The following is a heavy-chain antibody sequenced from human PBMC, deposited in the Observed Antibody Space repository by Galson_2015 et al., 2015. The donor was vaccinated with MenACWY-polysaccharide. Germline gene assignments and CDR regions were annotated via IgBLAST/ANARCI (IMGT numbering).Heavy chain of an antibody. CDR1: GFTFDDYA. Sequence: SLRLSCAASGFTFDDYAMHWVRQAPGKGLEWVSGISWNSGSIGYADSVKGRFTISRDNAKNSLYLQMNSLRAEDTALYYCAKDISEAVAGTMYYYYYGMDVWGQGTTVTVSS. J-gene: IGHJ6*02. V-gene: IGHV3-9*01. CDR3: AKDISEAVAGTMYYYYYGMDV. D-gene: IGHD6-19*01. CDR2: ISWNSGSI.